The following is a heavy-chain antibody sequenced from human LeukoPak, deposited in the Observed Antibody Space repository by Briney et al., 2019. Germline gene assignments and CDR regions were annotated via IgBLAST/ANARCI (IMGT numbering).Heavy chain of an antibody. CDR2: INPDGGNT. D-gene: IGHD3-10*01. CDR3: AKERARGFGELSAFGY. J-gene: IGHJ4*02. Sequence: ASVKVSCKASGYTFTNSYIHWVRQAPGQVLEWMGLINPDGGNTNYAQNFQGRVTLTRDTSTSTAYMELRSLRYDDTAVYYCAKERARGFGELSAFGYWGQGTLVTVSS. CDR1: GYTFTNSY. V-gene: IGHV1-46*01.